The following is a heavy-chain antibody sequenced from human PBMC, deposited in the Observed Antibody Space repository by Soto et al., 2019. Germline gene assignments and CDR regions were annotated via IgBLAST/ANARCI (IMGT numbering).Heavy chain of an antibody. V-gene: IGHV4-59*11. CDR1: GGYMGCRD. J-gene: IGHJ5*02. CDR2: IYYSGST. D-gene: IGHD6-13*01. CDR3: ASDSRSHSSSWARFDP. Sequence: AETHFHAGIGTGGYMGCRDRSWIRYPLGRVLERIGYIYYSGSTNYNPSLKSRVTISVDTSKNQFSLKLSSVTAADTAVYYCASDSRSHSSSWARFDPRGQGNFATVS.